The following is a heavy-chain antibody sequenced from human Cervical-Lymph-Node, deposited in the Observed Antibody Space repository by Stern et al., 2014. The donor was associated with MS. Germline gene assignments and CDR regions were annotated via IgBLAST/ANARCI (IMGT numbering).Heavy chain of an antibody. J-gene: IGHJ4*02. CDR3: ARDSALVAAAGFDY. D-gene: IGHD6-13*01. V-gene: IGHV1-69*01. Sequence: VQLVQSGAEVKRPGTSVKVSCKASGGTFSRYAISWVRQAPGKGLEWMGVYIPIFGTEDYAQKFQVRVTITADESTSTAYMNLSSLRSEDTAVYSCARDSALVAAAGFDYWGQGTMVTVSS. CDR2: YIPIFGTE. CDR1: GGTFSRYA.